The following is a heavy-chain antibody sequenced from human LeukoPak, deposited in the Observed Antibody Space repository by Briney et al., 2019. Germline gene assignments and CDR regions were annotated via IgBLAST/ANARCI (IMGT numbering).Heavy chain of an antibody. CDR2: ISSSGSRT. J-gene: IGHJ3*02. CDR1: GFIFSDYY. CDR3: ATYYYDASGYHEGAFDI. V-gene: IGHV3-11*06. Sequence: PGGSLRLSCAASGFIFSDYYMNWIRQAPGKGLEWLSYISSSGSRTNFADSVKGRFTSSRDNAKNSPYLQMNSLRVEDTAVYFCATYYYDASGYHEGAFDIWGQGTMVIVSS. D-gene: IGHD3-22*01.